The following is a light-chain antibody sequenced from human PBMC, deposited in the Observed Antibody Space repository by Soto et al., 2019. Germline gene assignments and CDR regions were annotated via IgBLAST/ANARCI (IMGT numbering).Light chain of an antibody. CDR3: QQQGT. CDR1: RSLSSSY. V-gene: IGKV3-20*01. J-gene: IGKJ2*01. CDR2: AAS. Sequence: EIVLTQSPGTLSLSPGERATLSCRANRSLSSSYVVWYQQKPVQAPRLLIYAASRRATGIPDRFSGSGSATEYTLTISRLEPEDCAVYYCQQQGTFGQGTKLEIK.